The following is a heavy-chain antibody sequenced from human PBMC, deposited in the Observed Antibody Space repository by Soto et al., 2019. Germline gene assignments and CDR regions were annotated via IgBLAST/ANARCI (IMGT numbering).Heavy chain of an antibody. CDR2: ISDGGDLI. J-gene: IGHJ4*02. CDR3: AKRQGTGLAAKNFDF. D-gene: IGHD2-15*01. CDR1: GFPFSNHA. Sequence: SGGSLRLSCAASGFPFSNHAMSWVRQAPGKGLEWVSGISDGGDLIYYADSVKGRFSMSRDNSENMLYLQMTNLRAEDTAIYFCAKRQGTGLAAKNFDFWGQGTRGTV. V-gene: IGHV3-23*01.